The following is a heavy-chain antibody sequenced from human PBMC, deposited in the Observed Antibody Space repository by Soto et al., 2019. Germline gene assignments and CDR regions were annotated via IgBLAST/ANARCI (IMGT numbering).Heavy chain of an antibody. CDR3: AKDRGHYYGSGSYYTNYYGMDV. V-gene: IGHV3-30*18. CDR1: GFTFSSYG. Sequence: GGSLRLSCAASGFTFSSYGMHWVRQAPGKGLEWVAVISYDGSNKYYADSVKGRFTISRDNSKNTLYLQMNSLRAEDTAVYYCAKDRGHYYGSGSYYTNYYGMDVWGQGTTVTVSS. J-gene: IGHJ6*02. CDR2: ISYDGSNK. D-gene: IGHD3-10*01.